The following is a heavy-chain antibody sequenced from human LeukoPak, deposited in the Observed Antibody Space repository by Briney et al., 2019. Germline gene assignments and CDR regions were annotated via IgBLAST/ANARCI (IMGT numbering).Heavy chain of an antibody. Sequence: GASVKVSCKASGYTFTGFHLHWVRQAPGQGLEWMGWINPNSGVTKYAQKFQGRVTMTRDTSISTAYMELSRLRSDDTAVYYCARRIITGYSSLGPDDYWGQGTLVTVSS. J-gene: IGHJ4*02. V-gene: IGHV1-2*02. CDR2: INPNSGVT. D-gene: IGHD6-13*01. CDR1: GYTFTGFH. CDR3: ARRIITGYSSLGPDDY.